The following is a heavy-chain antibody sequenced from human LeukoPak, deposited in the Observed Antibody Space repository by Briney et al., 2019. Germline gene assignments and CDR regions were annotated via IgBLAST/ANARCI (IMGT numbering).Heavy chain of an antibody. D-gene: IGHD3-16*01. CDR2: INGDGTST. J-gene: IGHJ4*02. CDR1: GVTFSTDW. V-gene: IGHV3-74*01. Sequence: GGSLRLSCAVSGVTFSTDWMHWVRQAPGKGLVWISRINGDGTSTNYADSAKGRFTISRDNAKNTLYLEMKSLRAEDTAVYFCARSTYPKLDSWGQGTLVTVSS. CDR3: ARSTYPKLDS.